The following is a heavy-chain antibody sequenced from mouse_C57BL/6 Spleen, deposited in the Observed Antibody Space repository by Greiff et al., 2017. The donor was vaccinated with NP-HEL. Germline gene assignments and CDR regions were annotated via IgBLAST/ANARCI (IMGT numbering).Heavy chain of an antibody. CDR3: ARGRAYGSSWFAY. V-gene: IGHV1-39*01. D-gene: IGHD1-1*01. J-gene: IGHJ3*01. CDR1: GYSFTDYN. CDR2: INPNYGTT. Sequence: VQLKESGPELVKPGASVKISCKASGYSFTDYNMNWVKQSNGKSLEWIGVINPNYGTTSYNQKFKGKATLTVDQSSSTAYMQLNSLTSEDSAVYYCARGRAYGSSWFAYWGQGTLVTVSA.